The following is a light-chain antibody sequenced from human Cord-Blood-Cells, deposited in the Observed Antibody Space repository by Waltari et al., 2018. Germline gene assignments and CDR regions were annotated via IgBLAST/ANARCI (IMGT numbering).Light chain of an antibody. CDR3: YSAADNNRV. Sequence: SYELTPPSSVSVSPGQTARSTCSGDVLAKKYARWFQQKPGQAPVLVIYKDSERPSGIPERFSGSSSGTTVTLTISGAQVEDEADYYCYSAADNNRVFGGGTKLTVL. CDR2: KDS. CDR1: VLAKKY. V-gene: IGLV3-27*01. J-gene: IGLJ2*01.